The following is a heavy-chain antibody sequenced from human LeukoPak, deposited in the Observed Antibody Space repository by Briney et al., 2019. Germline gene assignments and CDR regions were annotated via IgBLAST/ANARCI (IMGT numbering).Heavy chain of an antibody. CDR3: VAGRNDYLFDY. D-gene: IGHD6-19*01. CDR2: IYHSGST. V-gene: IGHV4-59*04. J-gene: IGHJ4*02. CDR1: GGSISSYY. Sequence: SETLSLTCTVSGGSISSYYWSWIRQPPGKGLEWIGYIYHSGSTYYNPSLKSRVTISVDRSKNQFSLKLSSVTAADTAVYYCVAGRNDYLFDYWGQGIRVTVSS.